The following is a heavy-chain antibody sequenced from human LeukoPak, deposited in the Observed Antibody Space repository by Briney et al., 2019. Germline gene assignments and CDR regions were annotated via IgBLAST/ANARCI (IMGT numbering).Heavy chain of an antibody. J-gene: IGHJ4*02. CDR2: ISSSSSYI. Sequence: GGSLRLSCAASGFTFSSYSMNWVRQAPGKGLEWVSSISSSSSYIYYADSVKGRFTISRDNSKNTLSLQMTSLRNEDTAVYYCVRDRDWAFDYWGQGTLVTVSS. CDR1: GFTFSSYS. CDR3: VRDRDWAFDY. D-gene: IGHD3-9*01. V-gene: IGHV3-21*01.